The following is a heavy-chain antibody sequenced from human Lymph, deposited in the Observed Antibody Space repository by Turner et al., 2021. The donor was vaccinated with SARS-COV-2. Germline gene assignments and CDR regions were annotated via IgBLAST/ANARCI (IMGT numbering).Heavy chain of an antibody. V-gene: IGHV3-30*04. CDR1: GFTFSSYA. D-gene: IGHD3-22*01. CDR2: ISYDESDK. CDR3: ARDRDSSGWVDY. Sequence: VQLVESGGGVVQPGRSLRLSCAASGFTFSSYAMHWVRQAPGKGLEWVAFISYDESDKYYAESVKGRFTFSRDNSKNTLYLRMNSLRAEDTAVYNCARDRDSSGWVDYWGQGTLVTVSS. J-gene: IGHJ4*02.